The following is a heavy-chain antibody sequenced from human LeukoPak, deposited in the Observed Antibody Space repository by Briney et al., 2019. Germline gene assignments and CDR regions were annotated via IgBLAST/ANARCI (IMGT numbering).Heavy chain of an antibody. V-gene: IGHV4-34*01. Sequence: PSETLSLTCAVYGGSFSGYYWSWLRQPPGKGLEWIGEINHSGSTNYNPSLKSRVTVSVDTSKNQFSLKLSSVTAADTAVYYCARVGPGIAVAGKGNFDYWGQGTLVTVSS. CDR2: INHSGST. J-gene: IGHJ4*02. D-gene: IGHD6-19*01. CDR1: GGSFSGYY. CDR3: ARVGPGIAVAGKGNFDY.